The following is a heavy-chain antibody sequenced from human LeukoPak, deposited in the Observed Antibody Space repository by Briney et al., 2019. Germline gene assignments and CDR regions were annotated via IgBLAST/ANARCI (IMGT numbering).Heavy chain of an antibody. D-gene: IGHD3-10*01. CDR3: ARDEAVHFDY. Sequence: GGSLRLSCAASGFTFSSYSMNWVRQAPGKGLKWVSSISSSSSYIYYADSVKGRFTISRDNAKNSLYLQMNSLRAEDTAVYYCARDEAVHFDYWGQGTLVTVSS. CDR2: ISSSSSYI. CDR1: GFTFSSYS. V-gene: IGHV3-21*01. J-gene: IGHJ4*02.